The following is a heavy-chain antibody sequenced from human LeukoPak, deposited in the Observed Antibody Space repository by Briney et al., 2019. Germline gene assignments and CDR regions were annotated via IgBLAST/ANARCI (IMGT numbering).Heavy chain of an antibody. CDR2: ISSSSSYI. D-gene: IGHD3-10*01. V-gene: IGHV3-21*01. J-gene: IGHJ5*02. CDR3: AGPLPATTMAFGEP. Sequence: GGSLRLSCAASGFTFSSYSMNWVRQAPGKGLEWVSSISSSSSYIYYADSVKGRFTISRDNAKNSLYLQMNSLRAEDTAVYYCAGPLPATTMAFGEPWGQGTLVTVSS. CDR1: GFTFSSYS.